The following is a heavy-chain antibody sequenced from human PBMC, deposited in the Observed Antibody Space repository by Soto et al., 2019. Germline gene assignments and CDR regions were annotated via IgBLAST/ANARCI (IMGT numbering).Heavy chain of an antibody. D-gene: IGHD3-22*01. Sequence: SQTLSLTCAISGDSVSANSAAWNWIRLSPSRGLEWLGRAYYRSKWFNDYAVSVKSRITINSDTSKNQFSLQLKSVTPEDTAVYFCARETVMVSFITTYAFDIWGQGTLVTVSS. CDR2: AYYRSKWFN. V-gene: IGHV6-1*01. CDR1: GDSVSANSAA. J-gene: IGHJ3*02. CDR3: ARETVMVSFITTYAFDI.